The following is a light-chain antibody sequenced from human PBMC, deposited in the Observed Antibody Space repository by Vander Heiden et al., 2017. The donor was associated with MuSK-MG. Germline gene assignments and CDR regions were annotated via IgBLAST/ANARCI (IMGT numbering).Light chain of an antibody. J-gene: IGKJ2*01. V-gene: IGKV1-39*01. CDR2: AAS. CDR3: QQSYSTPGT. Sequence: DIQMTQSPSSLSASVGDRVTITCRASQSISSYLNWYQQKPGKAPKLLIYAASSLQSGVPSRFSGSRSGTDFTLTISTLQPEDFATYYCQQSYSTPGTFGQGTKLELK. CDR1: QSISSY.